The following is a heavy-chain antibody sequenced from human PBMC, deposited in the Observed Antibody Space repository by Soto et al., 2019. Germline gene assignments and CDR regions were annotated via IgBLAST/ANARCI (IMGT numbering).Heavy chain of an antibody. V-gene: IGHV3-23*01. CDR1: WFTCSNSA. D-gene: IGHD2-2*01. J-gene: IGHJ4*02. CDR3: AKGSGSARPYYFDC. CDR2: ITGGGGGT. Sequence: MRLRCAAAWFTCSNSAMRWVRKAPGEGLEWVSAITGGGGGTYYADSVKGRFTISRDNSKNTLFLQMSSLRAEDTAVYYCAKGSGSARPYYFDCWGQGTLVTVSS.